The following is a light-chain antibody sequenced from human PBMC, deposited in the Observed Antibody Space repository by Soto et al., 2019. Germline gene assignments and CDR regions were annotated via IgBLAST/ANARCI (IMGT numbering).Light chain of an antibody. J-gene: IGLJ2*01. V-gene: IGLV2-14*03. Sequence: QSVLTQPASVSGSPGQSITISCTGTSSDVGAYNYVSWYQQHPGKAPKVIINDVSNRPSGVSNRFSGSKSGNTASLTISGLQAEDEADYYCCSYAGSSTFVVFGGGTKVTVL. CDR3: CSYAGSSTFVV. CDR2: DVS. CDR1: SSDVGAYNY.